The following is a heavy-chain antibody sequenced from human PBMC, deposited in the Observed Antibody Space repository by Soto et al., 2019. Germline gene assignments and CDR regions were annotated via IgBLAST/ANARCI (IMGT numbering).Heavy chain of an antibody. CDR1: GYSFTSYW. CDR3: ARLGSPPLKNYSYYYAMDV. CDR2: IYPGDSDT. D-gene: IGHD2-2*03. J-gene: IGHJ6*02. V-gene: IGHV5-51*01. Sequence: GESLKISCKGSGYSFTSYWIGWVRQMPGKGLEWMGIIYPGDSDTRYSPSFQGQVTISADKSISTAYLQWSSLKASDTAMYYCARLGSPPLKNYSYYYAMDVWGQGTTVTVSS.